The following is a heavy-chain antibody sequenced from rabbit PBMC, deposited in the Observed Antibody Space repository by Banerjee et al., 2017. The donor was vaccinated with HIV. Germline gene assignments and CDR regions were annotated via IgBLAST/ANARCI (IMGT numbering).Heavy chain of an antibody. D-gene: IGHD6-1*01. V-gene: IGHV1S45*01. Sequence: QEQLEESGGDLVKPEGSLTLTCTASGFSFSNKYVMCWVRQAPGKGLEWIACINTSSGNIVYATWAKGRFTISKTSWTTVTLQMTSLTAADTATYFCARNAGYANYGYAYFNLWGQGTLVTVS. CDR3: ARNAGYANYGYAYFNL. J-gene: IGHJ4*01. CDR1: GFSFSNKYV. CDR2: INTSSGNI.